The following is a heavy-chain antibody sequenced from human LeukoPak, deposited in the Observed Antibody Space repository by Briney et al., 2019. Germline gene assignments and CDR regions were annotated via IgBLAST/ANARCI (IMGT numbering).Heavy chain of an antibody. Sequence: ASVKVSCKASGYTFTSYYMHWVRQAPGQGLEWMGIINPSGGSTSYAQKFQGRVTMTRDTSTSTVYMELSSLRSEDTAVYYCARTYYYGSSGANDAFDIWGQGTMVTVSS. CDR3: ARTYYYGSSGANDAFDI. D-gene: IGHD3-22*01. V-gene: IGHV1-46*01. J-gene: IGHJ3*02. CDR2: INPSGGST. CDR1: GYTFTSYY.